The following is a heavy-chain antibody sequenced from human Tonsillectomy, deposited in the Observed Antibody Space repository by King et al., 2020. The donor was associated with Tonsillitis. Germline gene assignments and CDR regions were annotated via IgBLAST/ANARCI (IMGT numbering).Heavy chain of an antibody. CDR1: GYSFTSYW. Sequence: DVQLVESGAEVKKPGESLKISCKGSGYSFTSYWIGWVRQMPGKGLEWMGIIYPGDSDTRYSPSFQGQVTISADKSISTAYLQWSSLKASDTAMYYCARPRHCGGDCYSHYYFDYWGQGTLVTVSS. CDR3: ARPRHCGGDCYSHYYFDY. V-gene: IGHV5-51*01. D-gene: IGHD2-21*02. J-gene: IGHJ4*02. CDR2: IYPGDSDT.